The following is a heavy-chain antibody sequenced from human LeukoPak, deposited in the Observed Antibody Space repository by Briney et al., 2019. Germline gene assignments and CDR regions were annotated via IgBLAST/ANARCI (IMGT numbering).Heavy chain of an antibody. J-gene: IGHJ6*03. D-gene: IGHD6-25*01. CDR3: AKDSGYYYYYMDV. CDR2: IRYDGSNK. V-gene: IGHV3-30*02. CDR1: GFTFSSYV. Sequence: GGSLRLSCAASGFTFSSYVMHWVRQAPGKRLEWVAFIRYDGSNKYYADSVKGRFTISRDNSKNTLYLQMNSLRAEDTAVYYCAKDSGYYYYYMDVWGKGTTVTVSS.